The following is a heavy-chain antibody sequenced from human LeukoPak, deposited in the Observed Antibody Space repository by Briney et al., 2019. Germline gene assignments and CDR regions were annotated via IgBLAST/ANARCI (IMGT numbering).Heavy chain of an antibody. D-gene: IGHD2-15*01. Sequence: GGSLRLSCAASGSTFSSYGMHWVRQAPGKGLEWVAFIRYDGSNKYYADSVKGRFTISRDNAKNSLYLQMNSLRAEDTAVYYCARSVVAATETFDYWGQGTLVTVSS. V-gene: IGHV3-30*02. CDR3: ARSVVAATETFDY. CDR2: IRYDGSNK. J-gene: IGHJ4*02. CDR1: GSTFSSYG.